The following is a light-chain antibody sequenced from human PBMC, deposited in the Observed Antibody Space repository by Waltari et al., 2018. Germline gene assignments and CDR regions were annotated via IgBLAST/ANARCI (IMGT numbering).Light chain of an antibody. CDR1: RRDVGGYNY. Sequence: QSALTQPASVSGSPGQSITISCPGTRRDVGGYNYVPWYQHHPGKAPKLRIFDVSNRPSGVSNRFSGSKSGNTASLTISGLQAEDEADYYCSSYIGSSTLELFGGGTSLTVL. V-gene: IGLV2-14*03. CDR2: DVS. J-gene: IGLJ2*01. CDR3: SSYIGSSTLEL.